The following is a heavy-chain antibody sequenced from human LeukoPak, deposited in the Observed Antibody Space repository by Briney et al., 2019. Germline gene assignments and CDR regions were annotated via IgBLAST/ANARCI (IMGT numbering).Heavy chain of an antibody. CDR3: AKDRSFSSNVDY. V-gene: IGHV3-9*01. Sequence: SGGSLRLSCAASGFTFDDYAMHWVRQAPGKGLEWVSGISWNSGSIGYADSVKGRFTISRDNSKNTLYLQMNSLRAEDTAVYYCAKDRSFSSNVDYWGQGTLVTVSS. J-gene: IGHJ4*02. CDR2: ISWNSGSI. D-gene: IGHD6-13*01. CDR1: GFTFDDYA.